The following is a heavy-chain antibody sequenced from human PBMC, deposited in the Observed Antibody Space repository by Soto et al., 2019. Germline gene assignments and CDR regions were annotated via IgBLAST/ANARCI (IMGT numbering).Heavy chain of an antibody. CDR1: GFTFDDYA. Sequence: EVHLVESGGGLVQPGRSLRLTCAASGFTFDDYAMHWVRQAPGKGLEWVSGISWNSDMVGYADSVKGRFTVSRDNAKNSLYLQMNSLRAEDTASYYCAKELAGGSYYRMDVWGQGTTVTVSS. CDR2: ISWNSDMV. CDR3: AKELAGGSYYRMDV. V-gene: IGHV3-9*01. D-gene: IGHD5-12*01. J-gene: IGHJ6*02.